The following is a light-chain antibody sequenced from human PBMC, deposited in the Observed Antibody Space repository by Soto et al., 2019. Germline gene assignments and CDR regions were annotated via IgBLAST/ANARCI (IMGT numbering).Light chain of an antibody. V-gene: IGKV3-20*01. J-gene: IGKJ2*01. CDR2: GAS. CDR3: QQYGGSPMYT. CDR1: QSVRSSY. Sequence: EIVLTQSPDTLSVSPGERATLYCRASQSVRSSYLAWYQQKPGQAPRLVVHGASNRAAGIPDRFSGRGSGTDFTLTISRLEPEDFAVYYCQQYGGSPMYTFGQGTKVAIK.